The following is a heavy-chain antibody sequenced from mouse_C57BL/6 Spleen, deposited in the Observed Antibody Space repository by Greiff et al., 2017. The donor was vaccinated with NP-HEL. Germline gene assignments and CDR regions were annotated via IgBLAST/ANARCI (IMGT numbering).Heavy chain of an antibody. V-gene: IGHV5-16*01. CDR3: ARGNYGSFWYFDV. D-gene: IGHD1-1*01. J-gene: IGHJ1*03. Sequence: EVQLVESEGGLVQPGSSMKLSCTASGFTFSDYYMAWVRQVPEKGLEWVANINYDGSSTYYLDSLKSRFIISRDNAKNILYLQMSSLKSEDTATYYCARGNYGSFWYFDVWGTGTTVTVSS. CDR1: GFTFSDYY. CDR2: INYDGSST.